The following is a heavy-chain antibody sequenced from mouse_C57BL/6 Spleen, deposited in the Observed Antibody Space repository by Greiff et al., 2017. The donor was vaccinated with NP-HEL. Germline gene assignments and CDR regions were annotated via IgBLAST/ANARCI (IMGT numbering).Heavy chain of an antibody. D-gene: IGHD6-1*01. Sequence: QVQLQQPGAELVRPGSSVKLSCKASGYTFTSYWMDWVKQRPGQGLEWIGNIYPSDSETHYNQKFKDKATLTVDKSSSTAYMQLSSQTSEDSAVYYCARRGSPPAFDYWGQGTTLTVSS. CDR2: IYPSDSET. CDR1: GYTFTSYW. J-gene: IGHJ2*01. CDR3: ARRGSPPAFDY. V-gene: IGHV1-61*01.